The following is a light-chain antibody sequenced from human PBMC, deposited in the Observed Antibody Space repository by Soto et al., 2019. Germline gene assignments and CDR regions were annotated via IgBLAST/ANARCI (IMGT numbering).Light chain of an antibody. CDR3: QQSFSSPPWT. J-gene: IGKJ1*01. V-gene: IGKV1-39*01. CDR2: AAS. Sequence: LQMTQSTSSLSASTGVSVTITCRASQNITTYLNWYQQKPGKAPNLLIYAASSLHSGVPSRFSGSGSGTDFTLTISSLQPEDFATYYCQQSFSSPPWTFGQGTKV. CDR1: QNITTY.